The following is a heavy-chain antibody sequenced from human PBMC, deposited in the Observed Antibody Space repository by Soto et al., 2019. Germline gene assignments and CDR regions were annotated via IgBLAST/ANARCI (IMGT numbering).Heavy chain of an antibody. D-gene: IGHD2-21*02. CDR3: ARDGMTTGDT. CDR1: GVSVRSYT. CDR2: VFSSVSA. V-gene: IGHV4-4*07. Sequence: SETLSLTCIVSGVSVRSYTWSWVRQPANKGLEWIGRVFSSVSATYNPSLKSRVSISMDTPESRISLKLDSVTAADAGVYFCARDGMTTGDTWGPGTLVTVSS. J-gene: IGHJ4*02.